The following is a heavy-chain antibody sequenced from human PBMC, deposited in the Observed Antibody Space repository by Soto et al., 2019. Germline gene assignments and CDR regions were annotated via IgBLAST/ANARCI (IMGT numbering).Heavy chain of an antibody. Sequence: PSETLSLTCTVSGGSIISYYWSWIRQPPGKGLEWIGYIYYSGSTNYNPSLKSRVTISVDTSKNQFSLKLSSVTAADTAVYYCARGIRGQWLPQYFDYWGQGTLVTVSS. V-gene: IGHV4-59*01. J-gene: IGHJ4*02. CDR1: GGSIISYY. CDR2: IYYSGST. D-gene: IGHD6-19*01. CDR3: ARGIRGQWLPQYFDY.